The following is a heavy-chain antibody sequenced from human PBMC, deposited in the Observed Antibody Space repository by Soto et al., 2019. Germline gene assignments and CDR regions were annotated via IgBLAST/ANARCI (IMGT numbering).Heavy chain of an antibody. CDR3: ASWRWELLRYNWFDP. CDR2: IYYSGST. V-gene: IGHV4-61*01. D-gene: IGHD1-26*01. Sequence: SETLSLTCTVSCGSVSSGSYYWSWIRQPPGKGLEWIGYIYYSGSTNYNPSLKSRVTISVDTSKNQFSLKLSSVTAADTAVYYCASWRWELLRYNWFDPWGQGTLVTVSS. CDR1: CGSVSSGSYY. J-gene: IGHJ5*02.